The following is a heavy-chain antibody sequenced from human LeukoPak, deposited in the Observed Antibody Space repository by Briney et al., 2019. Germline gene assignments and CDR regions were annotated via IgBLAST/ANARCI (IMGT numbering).Heavy chain of an antibody. CDR2: IRYDGSNK. Sequence: GGSLRLSCAASGFTFSSYGMHWVRQAPGEGLEWVAFIRYDGSNKYYADSVKGRFTISRDNSKNTLYLQMNSLRAEDTAVYYCAKDPRGYSYGYYFDYWGQGTLVTVSS. J-gene: IGHJ4*02. D-gene: IGHD5-18*01. V-gene: IGHV3-30*02. CDR3: AKDPRGYSYGYYFDY. CDR1: GFTFSSYG.